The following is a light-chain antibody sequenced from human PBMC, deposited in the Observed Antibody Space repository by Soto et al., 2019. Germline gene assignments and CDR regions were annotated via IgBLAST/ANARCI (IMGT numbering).Light chain of an antibody. J-gene: IGLJ1*01. Sequence: QSVLTQPPSASGSPGQSVTISCTGTSSDVGGYNYVSWYQQHPGKAPKLMIYEVSKRPSGVPDRFSGSKSGNTASLTVSGLQAEDEADYYCSSYATSNTLVFGTGTKVTVL. CDR2: EVS. CDR1: SSDVGGYNY. V-gene: IGLV2-8*01. CDR3: SSYATSNTLV.